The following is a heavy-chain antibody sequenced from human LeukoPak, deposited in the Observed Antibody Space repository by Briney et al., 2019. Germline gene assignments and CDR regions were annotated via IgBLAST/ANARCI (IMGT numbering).Heavy chain of an antibody. CDR3: AREEASSTREYGMDV. J-gene: IGHJ6*02. V-gene: IGHV3-7*01. D-gene: IGHD2-2*01. Sequence: GGSLRLSCVFSGFTFSNYWMSWVRQAPGKGLEWVANIKQDESEKHYVDSVKGRFTISRDNAKNSLYLQMNSLRAEDTAVYYCAREEASSTREYGMDVWGQGTTVTVSS. CDR2: IKQDESEK. CDR1: GFTFSNYW.